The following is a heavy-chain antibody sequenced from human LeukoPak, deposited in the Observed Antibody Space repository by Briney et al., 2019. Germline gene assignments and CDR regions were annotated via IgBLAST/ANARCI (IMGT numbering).Heavy chain of an antibody. D-gene: IGHD3-10*01. CDR1: GFTFSSYA. V-gene: IGHV3-23*01. J-gene: IGHJ4*02. CDR3: AKICRLITMVRGDFDY. Sequence: GGSLRLSCAASGFTFSSYAMSWVRQAPGKGLEWVSAISGSGGSTYYADSVKGRFTISRDNSKNTLYLQMNSLRAEDTAVYYCAKICRLITMVRGDFDYWGQGTLVTVSS. CDR2: ISGSGGST.